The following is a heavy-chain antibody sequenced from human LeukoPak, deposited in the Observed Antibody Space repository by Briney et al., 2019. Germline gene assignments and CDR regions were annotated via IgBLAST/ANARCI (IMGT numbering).Heavy chain of an antibody. CDR1: EGTFSSYS. CDR3: ARDRRYDFWSRYPYYYYYYMDV. CDR2: LIPIYSTA. V-gene: IGHV1-69*05. J-gene: IGHJ6*03. Sequence: KVSCKSSEGTFSSYSISWVRQAPGQGLEWMGRLIPIYSTANYAQKFHGRATITTDESTSTAYMELSSLRSEDTAVYYGARDRRYDFWSRYPYYYYYYMDVWGKGTTVTVSS. D-gene: IGHD3-3*01.